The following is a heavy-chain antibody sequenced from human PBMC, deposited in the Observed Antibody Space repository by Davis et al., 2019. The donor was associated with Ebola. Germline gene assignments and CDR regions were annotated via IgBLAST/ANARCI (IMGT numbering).Heavy chain of an antibody. CDR1: GYTFTSYY. V-gene: IGHV1-46*01. CDR2: INPSGGST. Sequence: ASVKVSCKASGYTFTSYYMHWVRHAPGQGLEWMGIINPSGGSTSYAQKFQGRVTMTRDTYTSTVYMELSSLRSEETAVYYCARGYYDSSGYYYAVEYWGQGTLVTVSS. J-gene: IGHJ4*02. CDR3: ARGYYDSSGYYYAVEY. D-gene: IGHD3-22*01.